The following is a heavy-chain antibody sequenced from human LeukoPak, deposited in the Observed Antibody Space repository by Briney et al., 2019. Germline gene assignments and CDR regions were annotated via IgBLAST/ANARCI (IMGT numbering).Heavy chain of an antibody. CDR2: ISGSGGST. J-gene: IGHJ4*02. CDR1: GFTFSSYA. Sequence: PGGSLRLSCAASGFTFSSYAMSWGRPAPGKGLEWVSAISGSGGSTYYADSVKGRFTFSRDNSKNTLYLQMNSLRAEDTAVYYCAKARDGYRSQADYWGQGTLVTVSS. V-gene: IGHV3-23*01. CDR3: AKARDGYRSQADY. D-gene: IGHD5-24*01.